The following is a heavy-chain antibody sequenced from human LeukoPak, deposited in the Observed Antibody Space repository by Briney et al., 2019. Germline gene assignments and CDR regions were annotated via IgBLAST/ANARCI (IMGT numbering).Heavy chain of an antibody. V-gene: IGHV4-38-2*02. J-gene: IGHJ4*02. CDR2: IYHSGST. CDR3: ARVVLYCSGGSCYSEGNYFDY. CDR1: GYSISSGYY. D-gene: IGHD2-15*01. Sequence: SETLSLTCTVSGYSISSGYYWGWIRQPPGKGLEWIGSIYHSGSTYYNPSLKSRVTISVDTSKNQFSLKLSSVTAADTAVYYCARVVLYCSGGSCYSEGNYFDYWGQGTLVTVSS.